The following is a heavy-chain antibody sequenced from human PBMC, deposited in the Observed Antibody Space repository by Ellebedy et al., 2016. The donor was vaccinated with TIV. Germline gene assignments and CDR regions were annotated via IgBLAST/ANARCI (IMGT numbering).Heavy chain of an antibody. D-gene: IGHD4-17*01. CDR3: ARLMFEQGDYGYFHH. J-gene: IGHJ1*01. CDR1: GGSISSYSYY. CDR2: IYHSGGS. V-gene: IGHV4-39*01. Sequence: MPSETLSLTCTVSGGSISSYSYYLGWLRQPPGKGLEWIGNIYHSGGSYYNPSLRRRVTISVDTSQNQFSLRLSSVTAADTAVYYCARLMFEQGDYGYFHHWGQGTLVTVSS.